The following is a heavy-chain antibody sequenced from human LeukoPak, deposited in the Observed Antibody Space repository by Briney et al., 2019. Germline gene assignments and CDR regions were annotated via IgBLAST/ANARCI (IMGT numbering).Heavy chain of an antibody. Sequence: GGSLRLSCAASGGTFSTYNMNWVRQAPGQGLEWVSSISSSGSYIYYADSVKGRFTISRDNAKNSLYLQMNSLRAEDTAVYYGTSYRAESFNPWGPGTMVTVSS. J-gene: IGHJ4*03. D-gene: IGHD3-16*02. CDR2: ISSSGSYI. V-gene: IGHV3-21*01. CDR1: GGTFSTYN. CDR3: TSYRAESFNP.